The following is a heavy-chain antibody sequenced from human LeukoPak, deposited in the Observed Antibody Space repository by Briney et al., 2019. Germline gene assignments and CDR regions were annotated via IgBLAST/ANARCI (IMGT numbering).Heavy chain of an antibody. V-gene: IGHV1-18*01. CDR1: GYAFTNYG. J-gene: IGHJ4*02. CDR3: ARRHLIGNGYFDH. CDR2: ISTFNGNT. D-gene: IGHD1-1*01. Sequence: ASVKVSCKASGYAFTNYGVGWLRLAPGQGLQWLGWISTFNGNTNYAQIVQDRVTMTTDTSTNTAYLELRSLRSDDTAVYYCARRHLIGNGYFDHWGQGTPVTVSS.